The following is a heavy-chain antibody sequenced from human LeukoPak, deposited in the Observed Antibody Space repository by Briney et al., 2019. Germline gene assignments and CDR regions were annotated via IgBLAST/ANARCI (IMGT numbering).Heavy chain of an antibody. V-gene: IGHV1-2*02. CDR2: INPNSGGT. CDR3: AKRGPGSPESGKYYFDY. CDR1: GYTFTGYY. Sequence: ASVKVSCKASGYTFTGYYMHWVRQAPGQGLEWMGWINPNSGGTNYAQKFQGRFTISRDNSKNTLSLQMNSLRAEDTAVYYCAKRGPGSPESGKYYFDYWGQGTLVTVSS. J-gene: IGHJ4*02. D-gene: IGHD3-10*01.